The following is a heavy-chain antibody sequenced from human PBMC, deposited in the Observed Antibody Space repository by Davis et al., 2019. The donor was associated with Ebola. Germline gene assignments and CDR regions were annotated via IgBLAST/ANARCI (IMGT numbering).Heavy chain of an antibody. J-gene: IGHJ4*02. CDR1: GGSISSGDYY. Sequence: PSETLSLTCTVSGGSISSGDYYWSWIRQPPGKGLEWIGYIYYSGSTYYNPSLKSRVTISVDTSKNQFSLKLSSVTAADTAVYYCARVPQLERGPQFDYWGQGTLVTVSS. CDR3: ARVPQLERGPQFDY. D-gene: IGHD1-1*01. V-gene: IGHV4-30-4*01. CDR2: IYYSGST.